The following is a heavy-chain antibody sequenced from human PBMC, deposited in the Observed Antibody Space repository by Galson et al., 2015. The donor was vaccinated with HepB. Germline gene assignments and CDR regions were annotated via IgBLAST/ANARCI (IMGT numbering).Heavy chain of an antibody. J-gene: IGHJ4*02. Sequence: SLRLSCAASGFTFSSYGMHWVRQAPGKGLEWVAVIWYDGSNKYYADSVKGRFTISRDNSKNTLYLQMNSLRAEDTAVYYCARDRDGDAAFDYWGQGTLVTVSS. CDR1: GFTFSSYG. V-gene: IGHV3-33*01. CDR2: IWYDGSNK. CDR3: ARDRDGDAAFDY. D-gene: IGHD2-21*02.